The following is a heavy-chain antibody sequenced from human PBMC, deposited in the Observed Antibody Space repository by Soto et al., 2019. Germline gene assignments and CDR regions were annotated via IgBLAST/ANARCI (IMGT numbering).Heavy chain of an antibody. CDR2: ISYSGIT. CDR3: ARGDSSGYDHSWFDS. Sequence: PPGKGLEWIGYISYSGITNSYSGITNYNPSLKSRVTISGDTSKNQFSLNLTSVTAADTAVYFCARGDSSGYDHSWFDSWGQGTLVTVSS. D-gene: IGHD3-22*01. V-gene: IGHV4-59*01. J-gene: IGHJ5*01.